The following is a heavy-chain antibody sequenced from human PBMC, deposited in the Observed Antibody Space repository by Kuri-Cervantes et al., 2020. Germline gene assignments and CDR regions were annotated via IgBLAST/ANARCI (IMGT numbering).Heavy chain of an antibody. V-gene: IGHV1-8*02. CDR1: GYTFTSYD. CDR3: ARGYCSSTSCSAGFDS. CDR2: MNPNSGNT. Sequence: ASVKVSCKASGYTFTSYDINWVRQATGQGLEWMGWMNPNSGNTGYAQKFQGRVTMTRNTSISTAYMELTSLKSEATAVYYCARGYCSSTSCSAGFDSWGQGTLVTVSS. J-gene: IGHJ5*01. D-gene: IGHD2-2*01.